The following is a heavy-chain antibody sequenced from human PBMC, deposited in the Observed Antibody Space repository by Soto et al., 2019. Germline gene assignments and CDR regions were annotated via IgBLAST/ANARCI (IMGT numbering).Heavy chain of an antibody. CDR3: AKAGYSYGYLGAAFDH. CDR2: ISWDGGST. CDR1: GFTFDDYT. V-gene: IGHV3-43*01. J-gene: IGHJ4*02. D-gene: IGHD5-18*01. Sequence: EVQLVESGGVVVQPGGSLRLSCAASGFTFDDYTMHWVRQAPGKGLEWVSLISWDGGSTYYADSVKGRFTISRDNSKNSLYLQMNSLRTEDTALYYCAKAGYSYGYLGAAFDHWGQGTLVTVSS.